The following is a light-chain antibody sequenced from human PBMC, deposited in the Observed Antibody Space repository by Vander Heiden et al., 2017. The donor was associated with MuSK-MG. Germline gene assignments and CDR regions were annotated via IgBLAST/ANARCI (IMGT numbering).Light chain of an antibody. Sequence: QSVQTQPPSVSGAPGQSVPLPCTGGRSNFGANHDVHWYHQHPGAAPKLLIYVDLKRPSGVPDRFSGSKSGTSASLAITGLQAEDETDYYCQSYDSSLSAYVFGTGTKVTVL. J-gene: IGLJ1*01. CDR2: VDL. CDR1: RSNFGANHD. V-gene: IGLV1-40*01. CDR3: QSYDSSLSAYV.